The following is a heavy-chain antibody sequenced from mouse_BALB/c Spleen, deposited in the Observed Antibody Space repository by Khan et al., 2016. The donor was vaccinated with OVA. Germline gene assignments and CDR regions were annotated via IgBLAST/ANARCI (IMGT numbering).Heavy chain of an antibody. V-gene: IGHV14-4*02. CDR1: GFNIKDYY. CDR2: IDPENGDT. Sequence: EVQLQESGAELVRSGASVKLSCTASGFNIKDYYMHWVKQRPEQGLEWIGWIDPENGDTEYAPKFQGKATMTADTSSNTAYLQLSSLTSGDTAVYYCNAGYFDYWGQGTTLTVSS. J-gene: IGHJ2*01. CDR3: NAGYFDY.